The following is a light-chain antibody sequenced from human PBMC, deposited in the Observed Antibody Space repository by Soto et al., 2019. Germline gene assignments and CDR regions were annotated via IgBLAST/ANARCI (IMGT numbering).Light chain of an antibody. V-gene: IGLV4-69*01. J-gene: IGLJ3*02. CDR3: QTWGTGIHWV. CDR2: LNSDGSH. CDR1: SGHSSYA. Sequence: QPVLTQSPSASASLGASVKLTCTLSSGHSSYAIAWHQQQPEKGPRYLVKLNSDGSHSKGDGIPDRFSGSSSGAERYLTISSLQSEDEADYYCQTWGTGIHWVFGGGTKLTVL.